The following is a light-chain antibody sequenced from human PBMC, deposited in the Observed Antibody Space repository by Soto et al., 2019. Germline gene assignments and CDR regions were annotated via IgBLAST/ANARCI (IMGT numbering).Light chain of an antibody. V-gene: IGLV2-23*01. CDR3: CSYAGSSTSVV. Sequence: QSVLTQPASVSGSPGQSITISCTGTSSDVGSYNLVSWYQQHPGKAPKLMIYGGSKRPSGVSNRFSGSKSGNTASLTISGLQAEDEADYYCCSYAGSSTSVVFGGGTKVTVL. J-gene: IGLJ2*01. CDR2: GGS. CDR1: SSDVGSYNL.